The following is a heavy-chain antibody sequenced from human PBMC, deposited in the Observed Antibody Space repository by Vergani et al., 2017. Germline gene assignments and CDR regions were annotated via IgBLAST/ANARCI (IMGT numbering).Heavy chain of an antibody. Sequence: QVQLVQSGAEVKKPGASVKVSCKASGYTFTSYYMHWVRQAPGQGLEWMGIINPSGGSTSYAQKFQGRVTMTRDTSTSTVYMELSSLRSEDTAVYYCARDLLSGVRGVKSDYWGQGTLVTVSS. CDR2: INPSGGST. CDR3: ARDLLSGVRGVKSDY. D-gene: IGHD3-10*01. V-gene: IGHV1-46*03. CDR1: GYTFTSYY. J-gene: IGHJ4*02.